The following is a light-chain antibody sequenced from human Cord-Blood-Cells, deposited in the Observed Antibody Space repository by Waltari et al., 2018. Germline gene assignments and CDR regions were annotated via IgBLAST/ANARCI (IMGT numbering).Light chain of an antibody. Sequence: DIQMIQSPSSLSASVGDRVTITCRASQSIRSYLNWYQQKPGKAPKLLIYAASSLQSGVPSRFSGSGSGTDFTLTISSLQPEDFATYYCQQSYSTPYTFGQGTKLEIK. CDR3: QQSYSTPYT. CDR1: QSIRSY. V-gene: IGKV1-39*01. J-gene: IGKJ2*01. CDR2: AAS.